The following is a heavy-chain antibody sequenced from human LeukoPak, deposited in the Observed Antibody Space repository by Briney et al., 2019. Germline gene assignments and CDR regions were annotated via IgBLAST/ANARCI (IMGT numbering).Heavy chain of an antibody. J-gene: IGHJ4*02. D-gene: IGHD3-10*02. V-gene: IGHV3-74*01. CDR3: ARAVPKTPPDY. CDR1: GYTFSSYW. CDR2: IHGDGTNT. Sequence: GGSLTLSCAASGYTFSSYWMHWVRHAPGEALVWVSRIHGDGTNTNYADSVKGRFTISRDNAQNTLYLQMNSLRAEDTAVYYCARAVPKTPPDYWGQGTLVTVSS.